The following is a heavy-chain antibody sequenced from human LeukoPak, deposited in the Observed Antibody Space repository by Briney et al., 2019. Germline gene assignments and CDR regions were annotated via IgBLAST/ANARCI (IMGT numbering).Heavy chain of an antibody. Sequence: PGRSLRLSCAASGFTFSDYWMHWVSHAPGKGLVWVARVNGDGTSTTYADSVKGRFTISRDNAKNTLYLQMNSLRAEDTAVYYCGRAYLDYAGRDYWGQGTLVTVSS. CDR1: GFTFSDYW. V-gene: IGHV3-74*01. J-gene: IGHJ4*02. CDR2: VNGDGTST. CDR3: GRAYLDYAGRDY. D-gene: IGHD3/OR15-3a*01.